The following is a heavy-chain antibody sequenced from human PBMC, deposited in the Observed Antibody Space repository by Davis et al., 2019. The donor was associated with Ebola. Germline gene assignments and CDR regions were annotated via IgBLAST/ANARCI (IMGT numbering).Heavy chain of an antibody. D-gene: IGHD6-6*01. CDR1: GFTFSSYW. CDR3: ARGRWVAARWFDP. V-gene: IGHV3-7*03. Sequence: GGSLRLSCAASGFTFSSYWMSWVRQAPGKGLEWVANIKQDGSEKYYVDSVKGRFTISRDNAKNSLYLQMNSLRAEDTAVYYCARGRWVAARWFDPWGQGTLVTVSS. CDR2: IKQDGSEK. J-gene: IGHJ5*02.